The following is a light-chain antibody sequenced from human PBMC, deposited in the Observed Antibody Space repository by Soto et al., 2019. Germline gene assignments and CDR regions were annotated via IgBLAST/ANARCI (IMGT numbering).Light chain of an antibody. V-gene: IGLV2-14*01. J-gene: IGLJ1*01. Sequence: QSALAQPASVSGSLGQSISISCTGTSSDVGGYNSVSWYQQHPGKAPKLVIYEVTNRPSGISNRFSGSKSGNTASLTISGLQAEDEADYYCSSYTSSSTRVFGTGTKVTVL. CDR3: SSYTSSSTRV. CDR1: SSDVGGYNS. CDR2: EVT.